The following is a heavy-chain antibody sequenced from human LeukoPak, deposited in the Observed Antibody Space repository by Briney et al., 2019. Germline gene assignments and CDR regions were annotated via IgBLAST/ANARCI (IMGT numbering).Heavy chain of an antibody. D-gene: IGHD4-11*01. CDR3: ARGRSTVTTYWDY. CDR1: GGSFSGYY. Sequence: PSETLSLTCAVYGGSFSGYYWSWIRQPPGKGLEWIGEINHSGSTNYNPSLKSRVTISVDTSKNQFSLKLSSVTAADTAVYYCARGRSTVTTYWDYWGQGTLVTVPS. CDR2: INHSGST. J-gene: IGHJ4*02. V-gene: IGHV4-34*01.